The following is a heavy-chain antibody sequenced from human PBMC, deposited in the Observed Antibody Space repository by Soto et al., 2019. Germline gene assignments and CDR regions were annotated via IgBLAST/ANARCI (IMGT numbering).Heavy chain of an antibody. CDR3: ARRPGVASLYYYYYGMDV. CDR1: GYSFTIYC. D-gene: IGHD5-12*01. Sequence: PGESLKISCNRSGYSFTIYCIGLVLQMPGKGLEWMGIIYPGDSDTRYSPSFQGQVTISADKSISTAYLQWSSLKASDTAMYYCARRPGVASLYYYYYGMDVWGQGTTVTVSS. V-gene: IGHV5-51*01. J-gene: IGHJ6*02. CDR2: IYPGDSDT.